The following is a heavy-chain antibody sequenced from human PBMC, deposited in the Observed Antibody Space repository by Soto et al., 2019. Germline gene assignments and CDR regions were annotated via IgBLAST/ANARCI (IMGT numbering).Heavy chain of an antibody. Sequence: SETLSLTCAVSSGSISSSNWWSWVRQPPGKGLEWIGESYHSGSTNYNPSLKSRVTISGDKSKNQFSLKLSSVNAADTAVYYCARVKRVGVVKARVYYMDVWGKGTTVTVSS. CDR2: SYHSGST. J-gene: IGHJ6*03. CDR1: SGSISSSNW. CDR3: ARVKRVGVVKARVYYMDV. D-gene: IGHD3-3*01. V-gene: IGHV4-4*02.